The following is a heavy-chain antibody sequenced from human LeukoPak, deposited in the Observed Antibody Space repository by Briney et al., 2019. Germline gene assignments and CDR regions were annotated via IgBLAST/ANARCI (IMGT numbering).Heavy chain of an antibody. CDR3: ARDSRVGATHDAFDI. D-gene: IGHD1-26*01. J-gene: IGHJ3*02. Sequence: GGSLRLSCAASGFTVSSNEMSWVRQAPGKGLEWVSSISGGSTYYADSVKGRFTISRDNAKNSLYLQMNSLRAEDTAVYYCARDSRVGATHDAFDIWGQGTMVTVSS. CDR2: ISGGST. V-gene: IGHV3-38-3*01. CDR1: GFTVSSNE.